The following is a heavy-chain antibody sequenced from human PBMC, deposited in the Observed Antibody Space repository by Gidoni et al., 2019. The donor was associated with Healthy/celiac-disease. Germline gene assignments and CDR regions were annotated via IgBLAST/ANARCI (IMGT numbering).Heavy chain of an antibody. V-gene: IGHV3-30-3*01. J-gene: IGHJ4*02. D-gene: IGHD2-21*02. Sequence: QVQLVESGGGVVQPGRSLRLSCAASGFTFSSYAMHWVRQAPGKGLEWVAVISYDGSNKYYADSVKGRFTISRDNSKNTLYLQMNSLRAEDTAVYYCARAGGGNSYWGQGTLVTVSS. CDR2: ISYDGSNK. CDR1: GFTFSSYA. CDR3: ARAGGGNSY.